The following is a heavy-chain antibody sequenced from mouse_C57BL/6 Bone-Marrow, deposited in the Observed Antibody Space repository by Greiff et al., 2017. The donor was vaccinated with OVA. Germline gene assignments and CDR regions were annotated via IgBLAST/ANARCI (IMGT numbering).Heavy chain of an antibody. CDR3: TRLDYGSSYGYCDV. CDR1: GYTFTSYW. Sequence: VQLQQSGTVLARPGASVKMSCKTSGYTFTSYWMHWVKQRPGQGLEWIGAIYPGNSDTSYNQKFKGKAKLTAVTSASTAYMELSSLTNEDSAVYYCTRLDYGSSYGYCDVWGTGTTVTVSS. D-gene: IGHD1-1*01. J-gene: IGHJ1*03. CDR2: IYPGNSDT. V-gene: IGHV1-5*01.